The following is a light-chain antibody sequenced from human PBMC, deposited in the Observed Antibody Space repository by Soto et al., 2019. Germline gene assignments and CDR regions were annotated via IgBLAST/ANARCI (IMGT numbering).Light chain of an antibody. V-gene: IGKV3-20*01. J-gene: IGKJ2*01. CDR1: QSVSSSY. CDR2: GAS. Sequence: EIVLTQSPGTLSLSPGERATLSCRASQSVSSSYLAWYQQKPGQAPRLLIYGASSRSTGIPDRFSDSGSGTDFTLTIIRLEPEDFAVYYCQQYASSPVYTFGQGTKLEIK. CDR3: QQYASSPVYT.